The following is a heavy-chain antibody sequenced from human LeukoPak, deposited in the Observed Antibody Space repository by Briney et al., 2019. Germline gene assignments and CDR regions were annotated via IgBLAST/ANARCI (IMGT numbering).Heavy chain of an antibody. J-gene: IGHJ4*02. D-gene: IGHD1-26*01. Sequence: GRSLRLSCAASGFTFSSYAMHWVRQAPGKGLEWVAVISYDGSNKYYADSVKGRFTIFRDNSKNTLYLQMNSLRAEDTAVYYRARGVGTSSSLAYWGPGTLVTVSS. CDR3: ARGVGTSSSLAY. CDR1: GFTFSSYA. CDR2: ISYDGSNK. V-gene: IGHV3-30-3*01.